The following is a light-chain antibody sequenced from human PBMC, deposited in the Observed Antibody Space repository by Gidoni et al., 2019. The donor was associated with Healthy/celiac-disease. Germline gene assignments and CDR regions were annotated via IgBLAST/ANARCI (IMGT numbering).Light chain of an antibody. CDR3: QQYYSTPS. Sequence: DIVMTQSPDSLAVSLGESATINCKSSQSVLYSSNNKNYLAWYQQKPGQHPKLLIYWASTRESGVPDRFSGSWSGTDFTLTISSLQAEDVAVYYCQQYYSTPSFGQGTKLEIK. CDR2: WAS. CDR1: QSVLYSSNNKNY. J-gene: IGKJ2*01. V-gene: IGKV4-1*01.